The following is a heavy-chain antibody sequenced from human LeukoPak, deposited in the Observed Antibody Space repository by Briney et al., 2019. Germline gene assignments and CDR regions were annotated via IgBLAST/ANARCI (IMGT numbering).Heavy chain of an antibody. CDR1: GFIFTSYA. D-gene: IGHD2-15*01. CDR2: ISGSGGST. J-gene: IGHJ4*02. Sequence: PGGSLRLSCAASGFIFTSYAMSWVRQAPGKGLERVAGISGSGGSTYYAASVKGRFTISKDNSDTLYLQMNSLSAEDTAVYYCAKDSAACGYCGGGSCSLCGFDYWGQGTLVTVSS. V-gene: IGHV3-23*01. CDR3: AKDSAACGYCGGGSCSLCGFDY.